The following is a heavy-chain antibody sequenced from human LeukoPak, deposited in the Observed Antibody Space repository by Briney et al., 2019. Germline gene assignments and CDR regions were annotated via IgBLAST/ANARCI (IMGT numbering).Heavy chain of an antibody. CDR1: GFTFDDYA. V-gene: IGHV3-9*03. Sequence: GGSLRLPCAASGFTFDDYAMHWVRQAPGKGLEWVSGISWNSGSIGYADSVKGRLTISRDNAKNSLYLQMNSLRAEDMALYYCAKDRDYGGNSGAFDIWGQGTMVTVSS. D-gene: IGHD4-23*01. J-gene: IGHJ3*02. CDR3: AKDRDYGGNSGAFDI. CDR2: ISWNSGSI.